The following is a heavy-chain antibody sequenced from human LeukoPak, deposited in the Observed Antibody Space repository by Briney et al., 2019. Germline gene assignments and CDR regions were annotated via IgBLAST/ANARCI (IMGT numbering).Heavy chain of an antibody. Sequence: PGGSLRLSCAASGFTFSSYSMNWVRQAPGKGLEWVSSISSSSSYIYYADSVKGRFTISRDNAKNSLYLQMNSLRAEDTAVYYCARGPPYPEYQLLYLVPWGQGTLVTVSS. V-gene: IGHV3-21*01. CDR2: ISSSSSYI. CDR3: ARGPPYPEYQLLYLVP. CDR1: GFTFSSYS. J-gene: IGHJ5*02. D-gene: IGHD2-2*02.